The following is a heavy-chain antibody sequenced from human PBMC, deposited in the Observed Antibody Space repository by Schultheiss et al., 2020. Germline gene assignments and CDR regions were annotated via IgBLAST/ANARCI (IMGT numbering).Heavy chain of an antibody. CDR2: ISYDGSNK. CDR3: AKDQAGYCFSSNCFNGMDV. D-gene: IGHD2-2*03. V-gene: IGHV3-30*18. CDR1: GFTFDDYA. Sequence: GGSLRLSCAASGFTFDDYAMHWVRQAPGKGLEWVAVISYDGSNKYYADSVKGRFTISRDNSKNTLYLQMNSLRAEDTAVYYCAKDQAGYCFSSNCFNGMDVWGQGTTVTVSS. J-gene: IGHJ6*02.